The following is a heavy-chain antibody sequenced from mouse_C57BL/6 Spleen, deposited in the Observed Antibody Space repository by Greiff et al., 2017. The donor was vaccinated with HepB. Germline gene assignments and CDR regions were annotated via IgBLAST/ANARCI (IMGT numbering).Heavy chain of an antibody. CDR1: GYTFTSYW. D-gene: IGHD1-1*01. J-gene: IGHJ4*01. CDR2: IDPSDSYT. Sequence: QVQLQQPGAELVKPGASVKLSCKASGYTFTSYWMQWVKQRPGQGLEWIGEIDPSDSYTNYNQKFKGKATLTVDTSSSTAYMQLSSLTSEDSAVYYCAGTTVRDYAMDYWGQGTSVTVSS. CDR3: AGTTVRDYAMDY. V-gene: IGHV1-50*01.